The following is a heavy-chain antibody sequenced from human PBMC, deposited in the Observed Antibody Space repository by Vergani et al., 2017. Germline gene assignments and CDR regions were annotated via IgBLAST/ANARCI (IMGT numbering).Heavy chain of an antibody. J-gene: IGHJ5*02. CDR3: ARSSSTRLNWFDP. CDR2: INHSGST. Sequence: VQLQQWGAGLLKPSETLSLTCAVYGGSFSGYYWSWIRQPPGKGLEWIGEINHSGSTNYNPSLKSRVTISVDTSKNQFSLKLSSVTAADTAVYYCARSSSTRLNWFDPWGQGTLVTVSS. CDR1: GGSFSGYY. D-gene: IGHD2-2*01. V-gene: IGHV4-34*01.